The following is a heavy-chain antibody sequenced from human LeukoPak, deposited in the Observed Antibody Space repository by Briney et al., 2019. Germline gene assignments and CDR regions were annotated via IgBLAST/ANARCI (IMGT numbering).Heavy chain of an antibody. CDR2: IYWNDDR. Sequence: SGPTLVRPTQTLTLTCTFSGFSLSTNRVGMGWIRQSPGKALEWLALIYWNDDRRYSPSLKSRLTITKDTSKNQVVLRMTNMDPMDTGTYYCAHGNYYDFWSGYPPLDTWGQGTLVTVSS. V-gene: IGHV2-5*01. J-gene: IGHJ5*02. CDR3: AHGNYYDFWSGYPPLDT. CDR1: GFSLSTNRVG. D-gene: IGHD3-3*01.